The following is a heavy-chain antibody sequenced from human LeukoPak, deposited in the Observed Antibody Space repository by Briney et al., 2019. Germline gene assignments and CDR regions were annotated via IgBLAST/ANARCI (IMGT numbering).Heavy chain of an antibody. Sequence: GGSLRLSCAASGFTFSSYAMSWVRQAPGKGLEWVSAISGSGGSTYYADSVKGRFTISRDNSKNTYLQMNSLRAEDTAVYYCAKVDNQDGDPYDYWGQGTLVTVSS. CDR3: AKVDNQDGDPYDY. CDR2: ISGSGGST. V-gene: IGHV3-23*01. J-gene: IGHJ4*02. CDR1: GFTFSSYA. D-gene: IGHD4-17*01.